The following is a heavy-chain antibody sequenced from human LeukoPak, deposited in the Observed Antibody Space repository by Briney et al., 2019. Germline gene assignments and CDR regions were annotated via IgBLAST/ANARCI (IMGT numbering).Heavy chain of an antibody. D-gene: IGHD3-16*01. Sequence: PGGSLSLSCAASGFTFSSYAMSWVRPAPGKGLEWVSTVSGSGDSTWYADSVKGRFTISRDNSKGTLYLQMNSLRAEDTAVYYCAKSPYIASHIDFDYWGQGTLVTVSS. CDR1: GFTFSSYA. CDR2: VSGSGDST. V-gene: IGHV3-23*01. J-gene: IGHJ4*02. CDR3: AKSPYIASHIDFDY.